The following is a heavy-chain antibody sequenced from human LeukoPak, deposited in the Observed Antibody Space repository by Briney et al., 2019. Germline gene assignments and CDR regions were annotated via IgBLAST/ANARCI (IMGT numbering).Heavy chain of an antibody. CDR2: ISSSSSYI. D-gene: IGHD5/OR15-5a*01. CDR3: ARELILRPSPLYGMDV. CDR1: GFTFSSYS. V-gene: IGHV3-21*01. J-gene: IGHJ6*04. Sequence: GGSLRLSCAASGFTFSSYSMNWVRQAPGKGLEWVSSISSSSSYIYYADSVKGRFTISRDNAKDSLYLQMNSLGAEDTAVYYCARELILRPSPLYGMDVWGKGTTVTVSS.